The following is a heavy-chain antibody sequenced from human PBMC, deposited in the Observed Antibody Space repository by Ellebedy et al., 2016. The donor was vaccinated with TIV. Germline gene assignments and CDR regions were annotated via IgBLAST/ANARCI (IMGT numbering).Heavy chain of an antibody. D-gene: IGHD2-21*01. J-gene: IGHJ6*02. CDR1: GFTFSSYS. CDR3: AKEGRSYSYAYLTGLDV. CDR2: ISSSSSYI. V-gene: IGHV3-21*04. Sequence: GGSLRLSXAASGFTFSSYSMNWVRQAPGKGLEWVSSISSSSSYIYYADSVKGRFTISRDNAKNSLYLQMNSLRAEDTAVYYCAKEGRSYSYAYLTGLDVWGQGTTVTVSS.